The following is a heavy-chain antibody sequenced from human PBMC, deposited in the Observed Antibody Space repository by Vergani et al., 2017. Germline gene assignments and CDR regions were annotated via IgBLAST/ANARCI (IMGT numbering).Heavy chain of an antibody. D-gene: IGHD2-2*01. CDR2: IYYSGST. CDR3: ARDRREYQLLRAPYYYYMDV. CDR1: GGSISSGGYY. Sequence: QVQLQESGPGLVKPSQTLSLTCTVSGGSISSGGYYWSWLRQHPGKGLEWIGYIYYSGSTYYNPSLKSRVTISVDTSKNQFSLKLSSVTAADTAVYYCARDRREYQLLRAPYYYYMDVWGKGTTVTVSS. V-gene: IGHV4-31*03. J-gene: IGHJ6*03.